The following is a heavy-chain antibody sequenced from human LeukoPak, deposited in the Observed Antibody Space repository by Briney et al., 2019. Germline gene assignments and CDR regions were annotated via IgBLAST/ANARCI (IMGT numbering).Heavy chain of an antibody. Sequence: ASVKVSCKASGYTLTSYDINWVRQATGQGLEWMGWMNPNSGNTGYAQKFQGRVTMTRNTSISTAYMELSSLRSEDTAVYYCARGYSGYSAFDYWGQGTLVTVSS. CDR1: GYTLTSYD. V-gene: IGHV1-8*01. J-gene: IGHJ4*02. CDR3: ARGYSGYSAFDY. CDR2: MNPNSGNT. D-gene: IGHD5-12*01.